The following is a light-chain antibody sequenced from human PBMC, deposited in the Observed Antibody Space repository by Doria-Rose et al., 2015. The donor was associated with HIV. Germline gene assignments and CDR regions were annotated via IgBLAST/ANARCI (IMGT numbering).Light chain of an antibody. V-gene: IGLV1-51*02. Sequence: VSAAPGQKVTISCSGSSSNIGNNYVSWYQQLPGTAPKLLIYENNRRPSGIPDRFSGSKSGTSATLGITGLQTGDEADYYCATWDSSLSAILFGGGTKLTVL. CDR3: ATWDSSLSAIL. CDR2: ENN. CDR1: SSNIGNNY. J-gene: IGLJ2*01.